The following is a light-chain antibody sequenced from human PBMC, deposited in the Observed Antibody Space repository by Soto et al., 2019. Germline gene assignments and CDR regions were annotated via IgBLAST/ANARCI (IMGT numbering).Light chain of an antibody. V-gene: IGKV3-11*01. J-gene: IGKJ5*01. CDR1: QSVSSY. CDR3: QQYHNLHTIT. CDR2: EAY. Sequence: IVLTQSPATLSLSPGARATLSCRASQSVSSYRAWYPQKPGQAPRLPMYEAYNRATGITARLSGSGSGTAFTLTISSLETEEIATYDCQQYHNLHTITFGQGTRLEIK.